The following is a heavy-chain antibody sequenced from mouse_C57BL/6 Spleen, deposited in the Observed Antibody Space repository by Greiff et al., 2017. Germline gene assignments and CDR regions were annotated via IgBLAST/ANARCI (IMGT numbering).Heavy chain of an antibody. CDR2: INPNNGGT. Sequence: VQLKESGPELVKPGASVKIPCKASGYTFTDYNMDWVKQSHGKSLEWIGDINPNNGGTIYNQKFKGKATLTVDKSSSTAYMELRSLTSEDTAVYYCARNTYDFDYWGQGTTLTVSS. J-gene: IGHJ2*01. CDR3: ARNTYDFDY. D-gene: IGHD2-12*01. V-gene: IGHV1-18*01. CDR1: GYTFTDYN.